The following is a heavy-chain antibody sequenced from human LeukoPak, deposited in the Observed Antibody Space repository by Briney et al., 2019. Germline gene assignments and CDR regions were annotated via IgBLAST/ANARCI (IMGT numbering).Heavy chain of an antibody. J-gene: IGHJ6*03. CDR1: GGSISSYY. V-gene: IGHV4-4*07. CDR2: IYTSGST. D-gene: IGHD3-10*01. CDR3: ARDRGAHLYYYYYMDV. Sequence: SETLSLTCTVSGGSISSYYWSWIRQPAGKGLEWIGRIYTSGSTKYNPSLKSRVTMSVDTSKHQFSLKLSSVTAADTAVYYCARDRGAHLYYYYYMDVWGKGTTVTVSS.